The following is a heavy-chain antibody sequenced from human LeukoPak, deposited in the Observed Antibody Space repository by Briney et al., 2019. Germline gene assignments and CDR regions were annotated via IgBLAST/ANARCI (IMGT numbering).Heavy chain of an antibody. CDR2: ISSSSSTI. J-gene: IGHJ4*02. V-gene: IGHV3-48*04. D-gene: IGHD3-22*01. CDR1: GFTFSSYS. CDR3: AGYYDSSGYSPVDY. Sequence: GGSLRLSCAASGFTFSSYSMNWVRQAPGKGLEWVSYISSSSSTIYYADSVKGRFTISRDNAKNSLYLQMNSLRAEDTAVYYCAGYYDSSGYSPVDYWGQGTLVTVSS.